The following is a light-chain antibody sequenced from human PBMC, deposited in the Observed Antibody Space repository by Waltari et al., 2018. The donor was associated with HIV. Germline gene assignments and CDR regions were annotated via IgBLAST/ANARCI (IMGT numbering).Light chain of an antibody. J-gene: IGLJ2*01. Sequence: QSALTQPASVSGPPGPSITISCHGTPSDIGTYAFFPWYQQHPGKPPKLIIFEVSERPSGVSDRFSGSKSGNTASLTISELQPDDEADYYCCSFAASTALLFGGRTRLTVL. CDR3: CSFAASTALL. CDR2: EVS. CDR1: PSDIGTYAF. V-gene: IGLV2-23*02.